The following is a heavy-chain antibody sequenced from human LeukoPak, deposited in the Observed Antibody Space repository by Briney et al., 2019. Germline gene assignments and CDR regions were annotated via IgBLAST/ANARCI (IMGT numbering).Heavy chain of an antibody. CDR3: ARGSSSSWYPYGMDV. CDR2: IIPIFGTA. V-gene: IGHV1-69*13. J-gene: IGHJ6*02. CDR1: GGTFSSYA. Sequence: ASVKVSCKASGGTFSSYAISWARQAPGQGLEWMGGIIPIFGTANYAQKFQGRVTITADESTSTAYMELSSLRSEDTAVYYCARGSSSSWYPYGMDVWGQGTTVTVSS. D-gene: IGHD6-13*01.